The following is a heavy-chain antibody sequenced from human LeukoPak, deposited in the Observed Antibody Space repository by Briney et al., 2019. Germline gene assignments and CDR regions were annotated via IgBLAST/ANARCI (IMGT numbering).Heavy chain of an antibody. Sequence: GGSLRLFCAASGFTFSSYGMHWVRQAPGKGLEWVAFIRYDGSNKYYADSVKGRFTISRDNSKNTLYLQMNSLRAEDTAVYYCAKDSGSYYYVYWGQGTLVTVSS. D-gene: IGHD1-26*01. CDR1: GFTFSSYG. CDR2: IRYDGSNK. V-gene: IGHV3-30*02. J-gene: IGHJ4*02. CDR3: AKDSGSYYYVY.